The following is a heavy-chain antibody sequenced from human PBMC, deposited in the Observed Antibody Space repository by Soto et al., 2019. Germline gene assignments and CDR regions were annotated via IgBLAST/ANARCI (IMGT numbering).Heavy chain of an antibody. CDR1: WFTFTSSA. D-gene: IGHD3-9*01. Sequence: SVKLSCKAPWFTFTSSAVQWVRQARGQRLEWIGWIVVGSGNTNYAQKFQERVTITRDMSTSTAYMELSSLRSEDAAVYYCAAEIYYDILTGYPCFDYWG. J-gene: IGHJ4*01. V-gene: IGHV1-58*01. CDR3: AAEIYYDILTGYPCFDY. CDR2: IVVGSGNT.